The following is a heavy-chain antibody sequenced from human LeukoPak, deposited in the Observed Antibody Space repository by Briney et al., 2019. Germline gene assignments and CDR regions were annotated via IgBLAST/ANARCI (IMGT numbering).Heavy chain of an antibody. D-gene: IGHD5-18*01. CDR2: INHSGST. Sequence: SETLSLTCAGYGGSFSGYYWSWIRQPPGKGLEWIGEINHSGSTNYNPSLKSRVTISVDTSKNQFSLKLSSVTAADTAVYYCARTRLWLPFDYWGQGTLVTVSS. J-gene: IGHJ4*02. CDR3: ARTRLWLPFDY. V-gene: IGHV4-34*01. CDR1: GGSFSGYY.